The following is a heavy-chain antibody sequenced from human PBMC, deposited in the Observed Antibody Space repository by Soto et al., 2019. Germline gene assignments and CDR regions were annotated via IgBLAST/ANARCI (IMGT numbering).Heavy chain of an antibody. CDR1: GESINGYY. CDR3: ARSIATPGTNIDY. J-gene: IGHJ4*02. V-gene: IGHV4-59*01. CDR2: VYFSGSN. D-gene: IGHD6-13*01. Sequence: SETLSPTCPVSGESINGYYWGWIRQPPGKGLEWIGYVYFSGSNNYNPSLKSRVTISVNTSKQQVSLRLSSVTAADTAVYYCARSIATPGTNIDYWGQGTLVTVSS.